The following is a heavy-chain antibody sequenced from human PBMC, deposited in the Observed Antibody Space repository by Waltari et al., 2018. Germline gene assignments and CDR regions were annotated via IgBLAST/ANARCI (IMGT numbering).Heavy chain of an antibody. D-gene: IGHD3-22*01. CDR3: ASHERVVPVFIES. CDR2: VFHSGTT. V-gene: IGHV4-39*01. CDR1: GVSVSTPLLY. J-gene: IGHJ1*01. Sequence: KESGPRLVKPSETLSLNCTVSGVSVSTPLLYWTWIRQSPGKGPEWIARVFHSGTTYYTPSLRGRVSMSVDSARGQFSLKLYPVTAADTAVYFCASHERVVPVFIESWGQGILVTVSS.